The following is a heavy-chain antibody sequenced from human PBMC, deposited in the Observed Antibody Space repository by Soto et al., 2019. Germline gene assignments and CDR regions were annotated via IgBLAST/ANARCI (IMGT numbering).Heavy chain of an antibody. Sequence: QVQLQESGPGLVKPSGTLSLSCAVSGGSISSSNWWSWVRQVPGKGLEWIGEIYHSGSTIYNPSLRSRVTISVDKSNDQFSLRLTSVTAADTAVYYCAKDLRWGYYWGQGTLVTVSS. V-gene: IGHV4-4*02. CDR2: IYHSGST. CDR3: AKDLRWGYY. CDR1: GGSISSSNW. J-gene: IGHJ4*02. D-gene: IGHD2-21*01.